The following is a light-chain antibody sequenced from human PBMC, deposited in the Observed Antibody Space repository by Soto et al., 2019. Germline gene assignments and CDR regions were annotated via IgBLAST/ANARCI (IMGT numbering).Light chain of an antibody. CDR2: GAS. CDR1: QSVSSN. J-gene: IGKJ4*01. Sequence: DIVMTQSPATLSVSLGDRATLSCRASQSVSSNLAWYQQKPGQAPRVFIYGASTRATGIPDRFSGSGSGTDFTLTISRLEPEDFAVYYCQQYASSPLLTFGGGTKVDIK. V-gene: IGKV3D-15*01. CDR3: QQYASSPLLT.